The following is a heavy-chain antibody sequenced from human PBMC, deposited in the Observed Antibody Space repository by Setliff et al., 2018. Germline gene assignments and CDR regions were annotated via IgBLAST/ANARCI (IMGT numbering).Heavy chain of an antibody. CDR2: IKQDGSEK. CDR3: ACPDILTGLYDY. D-gene: IGHD3-9*01. V-gene: IGHV3-7*01. J-gene: IGHJ4*02. CDR1: GFTFSSYG. Sequence: GGSLRLSCAASGFTFSSYGMHWVRQAPGKGLEWVANIKQDGSEKYYVDSVKGRFTISRDNAKNSLYLQMNSLRAEDTAVYYCACPDILTGLYDYWGQGTLVTVSS.